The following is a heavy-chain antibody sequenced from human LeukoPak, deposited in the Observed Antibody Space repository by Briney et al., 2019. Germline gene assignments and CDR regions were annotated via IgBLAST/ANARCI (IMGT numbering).Heavy chain of an antibody. CDR3: AGHGSYDILTGYSYYFDY. J-gene: IGHJ4*02. Sequence: SETLSLTCTVSGGSISSTSYFWGWIRQPPGKGLESIGSIYSSGSTYYNPSLKSRVTISVDTSKNQFSLKLSSVTAADTAVYYCAGHGSYDILTGYSYYFDYWGQGTLVTVSS. CDR2: IYSSGST. D-gene: IGHD3-9*01. V-gene: IGHV4-39*01. CDR1: GGSISSTSYF.